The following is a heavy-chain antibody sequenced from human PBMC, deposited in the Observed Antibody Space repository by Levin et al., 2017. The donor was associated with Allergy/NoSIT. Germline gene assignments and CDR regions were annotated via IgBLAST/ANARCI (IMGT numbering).Heavy chain of an antibody. CDR2: ISGSGGST. J-gene: IGHJ4*02. D-gene: IGHD1-26*01. CDR1: GFTFSSYA. Sequence: GGSLRLSCAASGFTFSSYAMSWVRQAPGKGLEWVSGISGSGGSTYYADSVKGRFTISRDNSKNTLYLQMNSLRAEDTAVYYCAKVIVGAPDYFDYWGQGTLVTVSS. V-gene: IGHV3-23*01. CDR3: AKVIVGAPDYFDY.